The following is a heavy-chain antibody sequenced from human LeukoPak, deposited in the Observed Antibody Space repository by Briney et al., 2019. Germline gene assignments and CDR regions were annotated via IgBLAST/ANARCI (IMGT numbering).Heavy chain of an antibody. J-gene: IGHJ6*02. V-gene: IGHV1-18*01. CDR2: ISAYNGNT. Sequence: ASVKVSCKASGYTFTSYGISWVRQAPGQGLEWMRWISAYNGNTNYAQKLQGRVTMTTDTSTSTAYMELRSLRSDDTAVYYCARDPDILTGYYYYYGMDVWGQGTTVTVSS. CDR3: ARDPDILTGYYYYYGMDV. CDR1: GYTFTSYG. D-gene: IGHD3-9*01.